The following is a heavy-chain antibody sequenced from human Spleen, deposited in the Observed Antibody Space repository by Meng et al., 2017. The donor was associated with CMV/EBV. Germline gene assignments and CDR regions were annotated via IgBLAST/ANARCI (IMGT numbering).Heavy chain of an antibody. CDR3: ARDTSGSYIYYYYGMDV. D-gene: IGHD1-26*01. J-gene: IGHJ6*02. CDR2: ITSSSSYI. Sequence: GGSLRLSCAASGFTFSSYSMNWVRQAPGKGLEWVSSITSSSSYIYYADSVKGRFTISRDNAKNPLYLQMNSPRAEDTAMYYCARDTSGSYIYYYYGMDVWGQGTTVTVSS. V-gene: IGHV3-21*01. CDR1: GFTFSSYS.